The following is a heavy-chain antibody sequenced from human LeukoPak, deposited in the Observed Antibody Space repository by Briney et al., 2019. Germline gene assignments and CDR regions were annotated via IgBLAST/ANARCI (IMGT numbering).Heavy chain of an antibody. J-gene: IGHJ4*02. CDR1: GFTFSSYG. D-gene: IGHD3-3*01. CDR2: ISYDGSNK. V-gene: IGHV3-30*03. CDR3: AREVDFWSGLYI. Sequence: PGRSLRLSCAASGFTFSSYGMHWVRQAPGKGLEWVAVISYDGSNKYYADSVKGRFTISRDNSKNTLYLQMNSLRAEDTAVYYCAREVDFWSGLYIWGQGTLVTVSS.